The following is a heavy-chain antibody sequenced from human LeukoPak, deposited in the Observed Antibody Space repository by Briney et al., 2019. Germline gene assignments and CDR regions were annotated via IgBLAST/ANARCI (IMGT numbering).Heavy chain of an antibody. J-gene: IGHJ5*02. D-gene: IGHD3-10*01. Sequence: SETLSLTCAVSGGSISSSSSYWGWIRQPPGKGLEWIGSIYYSGSTYYNPSPNSADTMSVVTTKNQYSLKLSSVTAVDTAVYYGARHADLSSGSYYRWGFGFDPWGQGTLVTVSS. CDR2: IYYSGST. CDR1: GGSISSSSSY. CDR3: ARHADLSSGSYYRWGFGFDP. V-gene: IGHV4-39*01.